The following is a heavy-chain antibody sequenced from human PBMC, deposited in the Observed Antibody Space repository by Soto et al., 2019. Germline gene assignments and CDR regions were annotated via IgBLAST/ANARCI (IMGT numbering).Heavy chain of an antibody. Sequence: GASVKVSCKASGGTFSSYRINLVRQAPGQGLEWVGGIVPIYRTADYAQKFQGRVTITADEPARTSYMELRSLKSQDTAVYYCVRDSGAKLSSSWGQGTLVNVSA. CDR2: IVPIYRTA. J-gene: IGHJ4*02. CDR3: VRDSGAKLSSS. CDR1: GGTFSSYR. D-gene: IGHD6-13*01. V-gene: IGHV1-69*01.